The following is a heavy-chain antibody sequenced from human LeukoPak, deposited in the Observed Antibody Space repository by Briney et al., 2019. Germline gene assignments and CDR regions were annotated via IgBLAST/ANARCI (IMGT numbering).Heavy chain of an antibody. V-gene: IGHV4-4*07. CDR3: ARVEYSSSSYYYYYMDV. CDR1: GGSISSYY. CDR2: IYTSGST. J-gene: IGHJ6*03. Sequence: PSETLSLTCTVSGGSISSYYWSWIRQPAGKGLEWIGRIYTSGSTNYNPSLKSRVTISVDTSKNQFSLKLSSVTAADTAVYYCARVEYSSSSYYYYYMDVWGKGTTVTVSS. D-gene: IGHD6-6*01.